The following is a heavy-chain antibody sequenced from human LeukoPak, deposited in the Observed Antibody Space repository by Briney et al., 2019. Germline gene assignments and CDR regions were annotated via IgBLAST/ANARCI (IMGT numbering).Heavy chain of an antibody. J-gene: IGHJ4*02. D-gene: IGHD2-8*02. CDR3: AREESGGFFDY. V-gene: IGHV1-46*01. CDR2: INPTGSST. Sequence: ASVKVSCKASGFTLTNYYMHWVRQAPGQGLEWMGLINPTGSSTNYAQKFRGRVTMTRDTSTSTVYMELSSLRSEDTAVYYCAREESGGFFDYWGQGTLVTVSS. CDR1: GFTLTNYY.